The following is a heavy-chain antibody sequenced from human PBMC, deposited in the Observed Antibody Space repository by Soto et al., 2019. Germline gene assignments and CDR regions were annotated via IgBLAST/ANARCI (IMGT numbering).Heavy chain of an antibody. D-gene: IGHD6-19*01. V-gene: IGHV4-59*02. Sequence: SETLSLTCTVSGASVSSYFWSWVRQPPGKGLEWIGYIYNSGRTDYNPSLQRRVTISLDTSDNDFSLRLTSLTAADTAVFYWARLHSAWSSHNGLDVCGQGTTVTFSS. CDR3: ARLHSAWSSHNGLDV. CDR1: GASVSSYF. CDR2: IYNSGRT. J-gene: IGHJ6*02.